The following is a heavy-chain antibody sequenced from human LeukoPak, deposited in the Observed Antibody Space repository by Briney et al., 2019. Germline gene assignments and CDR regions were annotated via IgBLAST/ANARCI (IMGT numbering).Heavy chain of an antibody. V-gene: IGHV3-48*01. CDR1: GFTVSSYS. J-gene: IGHJ4*02. CDR3: AKDAYYYDGRGYFDY. D-gene: IGHD3-22*01. CDR2: ISSSSSTI. Sequence: PGGSLRLTCAASGFTVSSYSMNWVRQAPGKGLEWVSYISSSSSTIYYADSVKGRFTISRDNAKNSLYLQMNSLRAEDTAVYYCAKDAYYYDGRGYFDYWGQGTLVTVSS.